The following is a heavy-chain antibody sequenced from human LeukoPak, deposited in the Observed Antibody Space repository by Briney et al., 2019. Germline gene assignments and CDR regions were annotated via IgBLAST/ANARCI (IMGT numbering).Heavy chain of an antibody. V-gene: IGHV4-30-2*01. CDR1: GGSLSSGGYS. D-gene: IGHD2-15*01. CDR3: ARGGYCSGGSCYQKYGMDV. CDR2: IYHSGST. Sequence: PSQTLSLTCAVSGGSLSSGGYSWRWIRQPPGKGLEWIGYIYHSGSTYYNPSLKSRVTISVDRSKNQFSLKLSSVTAADTAVYYCARGGYCSGGSCYQKYGMDVWGQGTTVTVSS. J-gene: IGHJ6*02.